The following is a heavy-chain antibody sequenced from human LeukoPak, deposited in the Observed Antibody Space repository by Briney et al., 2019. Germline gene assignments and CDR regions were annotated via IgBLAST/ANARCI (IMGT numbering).Heavy chain of an antibody. D-gene: IGHD6-19*01. J-gene: IGHJ4*02. CDR2: ISTTGST. Sequence: SETLSLTCTVSGASISNSYWSWIRQPAGKGLEWIGRISTTGSTNYNPSLKSRVTLSVDTSKSQFSLNLSSVTAADTAVYYCASKAVAGTVYWGQGTLVTVSS. CDR3: ASKAVAGTVY. CDR1: GASISNSY. V-gene: IGHV4-4*07.